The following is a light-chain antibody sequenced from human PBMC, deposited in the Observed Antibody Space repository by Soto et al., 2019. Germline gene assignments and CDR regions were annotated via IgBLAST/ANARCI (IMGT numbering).Light chain of an antibody. CDR3: QHYNNWPPYT. CDR1: QSVSSN. Sequence: EIEMTQSPATLSVSPGERATLSCRASQSVSSNLAWYQQKPGQAPRLLIYGASARATGIPARFSGSGSGTEFTLTINSLQSEDFAVYYCQHYNNWPPYTFGQGTKLEIK. V-gene: IGKV3-15*01. J-gene: IGKJ2*01. CDR2: GAS.